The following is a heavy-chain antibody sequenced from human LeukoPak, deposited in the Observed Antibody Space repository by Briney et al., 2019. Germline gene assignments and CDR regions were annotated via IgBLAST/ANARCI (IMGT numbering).Heavy chain of an antibody. Sequence: GGSLRLSCAASGFTFSSYEMNWVRQAPGKGLEWVSAISGSGGSTYYADSVKGRFTISRDNSKNTLYLQMNSLRAEDTAVYYCAKDYIWFGELLYFDYWGQGTLVTVSS. J-gene: IGHJ4*02. CDR1: GFTFSSYE. D-gene: IGHD3-10*01. CDR2: ISGSGGST. V-gene: IGHV3-23*01. CDR3: AKDYIWFGELLYFDY.